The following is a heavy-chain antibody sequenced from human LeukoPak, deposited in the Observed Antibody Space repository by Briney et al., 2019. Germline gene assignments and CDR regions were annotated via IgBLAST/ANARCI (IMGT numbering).Heavy chain of an antibody. Sequence: PSETLSLTCAVYGGSLSGYYWSWIREPPGRGLEWIGEINHRGSTNYNPSLKRRVTISVDPSKNQFSLKLSSVTAADTAVYYCARERRWGAAFDIWGQGTMVTVSS. CDR3: ARERRWGAAFDI. D-gene: IGHD4-23*01. J-gene: IGHJ3*02. CDR1: GGSLSGYY. CDR2: INHRGST. V-gene: IGHV4-34*01.